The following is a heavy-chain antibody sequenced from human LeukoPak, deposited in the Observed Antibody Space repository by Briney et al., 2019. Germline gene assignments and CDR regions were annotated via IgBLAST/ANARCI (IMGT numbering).Heavy chain of an antibody. CDR1: GFSFSGAA. D-gene: IGHD4-17*01. V-gene: IGHV3-73*01. Sequence: PGGSLKLSCAASGFSFSGAAMHWVRKVSGKGLEWVGRIRSKPNNYATAYGASVKGRFTISRDDSKSTVYLQMNSLKTEDTAVYYCSRLYGDYVDDYWGQGTLVTVSS. CDR3: SRLYGDYVDDY. CDR2: IRSKPNNYAT. J-gene: IGHJ4*02.